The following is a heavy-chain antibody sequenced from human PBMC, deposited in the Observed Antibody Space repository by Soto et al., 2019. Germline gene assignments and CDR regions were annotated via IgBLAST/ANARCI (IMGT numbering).Heavy chain of an antibody. Sequence: QVQLVQSGAEVKKPGASVKVSCKASGYSFTSYGISGVRQAPGQGLEWMGWISAYNGNTNYAQKLQGRVTMTTYTSTSIAYMELRRLRSDDTAVYYCARVNGFGESDVWGQGTTVTVST. CDR1: GYSFTSYG. CDR2: ISAYNGNT. D-gene: IGHD3-10*01. V-gene: IGHV1-18*01. CDR3: ARVNGFGESDV. J-gene: IGHJ6*01.